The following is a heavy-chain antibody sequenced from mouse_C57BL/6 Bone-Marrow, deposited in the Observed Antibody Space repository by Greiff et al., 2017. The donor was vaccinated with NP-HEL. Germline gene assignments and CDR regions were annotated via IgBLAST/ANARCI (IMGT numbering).Heavy chain of an antibody. J-gene: IGHJ3*01. CDR2: IRLKSDNYAT. Sequence: EVKLEESGGGLVQPGGSMKLSCVASGFTFSNYWMNWVRQSPEKGLEWVAQIRLKSDNYATHYAESVKGRCTISRDDSKSRVYLQMNNLSAEDTGIYYCTGEGTPAWFAYWGQGTLVTVSA. CDR3: TGEGTPAWFAY. V-gene: IGHV6-3*01. CDR1: GFTFSNYW.